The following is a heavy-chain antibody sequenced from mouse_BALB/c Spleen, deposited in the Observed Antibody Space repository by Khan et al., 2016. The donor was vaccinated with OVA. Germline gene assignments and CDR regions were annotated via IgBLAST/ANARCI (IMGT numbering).Heavy chain of an antibody. D-gene: IGHD2-2*01. J-gene: IGHJ3*01. Sequence: VQLQQSGPEVVKPGASVKISCKASGYTFTDYNMDWVKQRHGKSLEWIGYFFPNSGGSGYNQKFKTKATLTVDISSNTDYLDLRSLTSEDSAVYYCGRSGYGSFASWGQVTLVTVSA. V-gene: IGHV1S29*02. CDR1: GYTFTDYN. CDR3: GRSGYGSFAS. CDR2: FFPNSGGS.